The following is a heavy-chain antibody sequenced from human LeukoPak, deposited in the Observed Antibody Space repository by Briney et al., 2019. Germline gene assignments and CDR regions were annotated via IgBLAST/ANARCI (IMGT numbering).Heavy chain of an antibody. CDR2: ISYDGSNK. CDR1: GFTFSSYG. D-gene: IGHD2-15*01. Sequence: TGGSLRLSCAASGFTFSSYGMHWVRQAPGKGLEWVAVISYDGSNKYYADSVKGRFTISRDNSKNTLYLQMTSLRAEDTAVYYCARDIASVRMDVWGQGTTVTVSS. V-gene: IGHV3-30*03. J-gene: IGHJ6*02. CDR3: ARDIASVRMDV.